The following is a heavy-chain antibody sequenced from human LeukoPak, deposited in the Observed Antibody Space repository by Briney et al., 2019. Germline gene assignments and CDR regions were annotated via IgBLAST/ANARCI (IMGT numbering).Heavy chain of an antibody. CDR3: ARGLYYYDSSGYYYDAFDI. V-gene: IGHV1-2*02. D-gene: IGHD3-22*01. CDR1: GYTFTGYY. CDR2: INPNSGGT. Sequence: ASVKVSCKASGYTFTGYYMHWVRQAPRQGLEWMGWINPNSGGTNYAQKFQGRVTMTRDTSISTAYMELSRLRSDDTAVYYCARGLYYYDSSGYYYDAFDIWGQGTMVTVSS. J-gene: IGHJ3*02.